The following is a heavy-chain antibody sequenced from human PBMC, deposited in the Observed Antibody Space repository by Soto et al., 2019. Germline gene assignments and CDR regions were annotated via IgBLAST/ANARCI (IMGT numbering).Heavy chain of an antibody. CDR2: INYSGST. D-gene: IGHD5-18*01. J-gene: IGHJ1*01. CDR3: ARGTGLSYTYGIDD. Sequence: PSETLSLTCTVSGASVDSAGYFWTWIRQRPGKGLEWIGHINYSGSTDHTPSLRSRLMVSIDTSKNQFSLKLNSVTAADTAIYYCARGTGLSYTYGIDDWGQGTLVTVPS. CDR1: GASVDSAGYF. V-gene: IGHV4-31*03.